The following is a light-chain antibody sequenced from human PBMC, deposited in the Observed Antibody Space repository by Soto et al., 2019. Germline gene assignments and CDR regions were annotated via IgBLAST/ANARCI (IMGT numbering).Light chain of an antibody. CDR3: QQYNDRPRT. CDR2: SSS. J-gene: IGKJ1*01. Sequence: EIVMTQSPATLSVSPGERVTLSCRASQSVSNLLAWYQQKPGQAPRLLIYSSSTRAKGIPARFSGSGSGTEFTLTISSLQSEDFAVYYCQQYNDRPRTFGQGTKVDIK. V-gene: IGKV3-15*01. CDR1: QSVSNL.